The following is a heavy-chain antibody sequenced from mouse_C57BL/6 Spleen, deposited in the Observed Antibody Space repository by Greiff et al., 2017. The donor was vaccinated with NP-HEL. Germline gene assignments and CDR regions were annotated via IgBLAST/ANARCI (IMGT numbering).Heavy chain of an antibody. CDR1: GYTFTSYW. CDR3: ERDGNYYFDY. CDR2: IHPNSGST. J-gene: IGHJ2*01. D-gene: IGHD2-1*01. Sequence: VQLQQPGAELVKPGASVKLSCKASGYTFTSYWMHWVKQRPGQGLEWIGLIHPNSGSTNYNEKFKSKATLTVDKSSSTAYMQHSSLTSEDSAVYYCERDGNYYFDYWGQGTTLTVSS. V-gene: IGHV1-64*01.